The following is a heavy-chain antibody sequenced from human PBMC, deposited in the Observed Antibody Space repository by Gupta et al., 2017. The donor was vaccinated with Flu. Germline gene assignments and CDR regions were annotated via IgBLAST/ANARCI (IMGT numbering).Heavy chain of an antibody. CDR2: ISGSGGST. V-gene: IGHV3-23*01. Sequence: EVQLLESGGGLVQPGGSLRLSCAASGFTFSSYAMSWVRQAPGKGLEWVSAISGSGGSTYYADSVKGRFTISRDNSKNTLYLQMNSLRAEDTAVYYCANVPPNCSGGSCYLGAFDIWGQGTMVTVSS. D-gene: IGHD2-15*01. CDR3: ANVPPNCSGGSCYLGAFDI. J-gene: IGHJ3*02. CDR1: GFTFSSYA.